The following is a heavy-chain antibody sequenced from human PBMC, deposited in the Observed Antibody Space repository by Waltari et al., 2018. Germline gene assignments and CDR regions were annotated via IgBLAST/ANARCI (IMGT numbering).Heavy chain of an antibody. CDR1: GGSFSGYY. D-gene: IGHD2-2*01. V-gene: IGHV4-34*01. CDR2: INHSGST. Sequence: QVQLQQWGAGLLKPSETLSLTCAVYGGSFSGYYWSWIRQPPGKGLEWIGEINHSGSTNYNPFLKSRVTISVDTSKNQFSLKLSSVTAADTAVYYCARRKVRYLDYWGQGTLVTVSS. J-gene: IGHJ4*02. CDR3: ARRKVRYLDY.